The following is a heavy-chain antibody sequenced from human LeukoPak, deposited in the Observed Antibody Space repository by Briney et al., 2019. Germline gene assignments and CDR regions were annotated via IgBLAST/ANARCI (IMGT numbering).Heavy chain of an antibody. D-gene: IGHD6-19*01. CDR3: ARDFYSGWYLPNPLNWFDP. CDR1: GFTFSSYS. J-gene: IGHJ5*02. Sequence: PGGSLRLSCAASGFTFSSYSMNWVRQAPGKGLEWVSSISSSSSYIYYADSVKGRFTISRDNAKNSLYLQMNSLRAEDTAVYYCARDFYSGWYLPNPLNWFDPWGQGTLVTVSS. V-gene: IGHV3-21*01. CDR2: ISSSSSYI.